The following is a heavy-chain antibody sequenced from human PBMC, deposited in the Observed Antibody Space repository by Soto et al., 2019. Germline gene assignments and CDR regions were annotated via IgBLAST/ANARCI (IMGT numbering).Heavy chain of an antibody. V-gene: IGHV3-23*05. CDR1: GFNFRTYA. D-gene: IGHD2-21*02. Sequence: EVRLLESGGGSEQPGGSLRLSCAASGFNFRTYAMYWVRQAPGKGPEWVSAIDDGNSAYYADSVKGRFIISRDNSRNTLYLQMDGLRVEDTAIYFCTKRPMCAGDCWYFDDWGQGILVTVSS. CDR3: TKRPMCAGDCWYFDD. J-gene: IGHJ4*02. CDR2: IDDGNSA.